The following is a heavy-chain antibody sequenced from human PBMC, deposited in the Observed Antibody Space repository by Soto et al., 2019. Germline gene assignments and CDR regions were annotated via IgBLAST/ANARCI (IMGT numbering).Heavy chain of an antibody. CDR2: ISSSGSTI. J-gene: IGHJ4*02. CDR1: GFTFSSYE. D-gene: IGHD5-18*01. Sequence: EVQLVESGGGLVQPGGSLRLSCAASGFTFSSYEMNWVRQAPGKGLEWVSYISSSGSTIYYADSVKGRFTISRDNAKNSLYLQMNSLRAEDTAVYYCARAVTVDTAMVRYFDYWGQGTLVTVSS. V-gene: IGHV3-48*03. CDR3: ARAVTVDTAMVRYFDY.